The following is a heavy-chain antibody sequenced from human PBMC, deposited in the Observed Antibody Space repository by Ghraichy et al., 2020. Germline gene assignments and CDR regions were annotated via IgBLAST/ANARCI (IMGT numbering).Heavy chain of an antibody. CDR2: MNPNSGNT. CDR1: GYTFTSYD. V-gene: IGHV1-8*01. D-gene: IGHD4-17*01. J-gene: IGHJ5*02. Sequence: ASVKVSCKASGYTFTSYDINWVRQATGQGLEWMGWMNPNSGNTGYAQKFQGRVTMTRNTSISTAYMELSSLRSEDTAVYYCARGAGDDYGDQNWFDPWGQGTLVTVSS. CDR3: ARGAGDDYGDQNWFDP.